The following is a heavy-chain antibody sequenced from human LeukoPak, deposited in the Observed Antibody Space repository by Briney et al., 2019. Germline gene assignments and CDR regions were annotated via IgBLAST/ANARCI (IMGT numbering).Heavy chain of an antibody. J-gene: IGHJ4*02. D-gene: IGHD4-23*01. CDR3: AFSKDGGNSASDY. V-gene: IGHV3-11*01. CDR2: ISSFGSTI. Sequence: GGSLRLSCAASGFSFSDYYMSWIRQAPGKGLEWVSYISSFGSTIYYADSVKGRFTISRDNAKNSLYLQMNSLGAEDTAVYYCAFSKDGGNSASDYWGQGTLVTVSS. CDR1: GFSFSDYY.